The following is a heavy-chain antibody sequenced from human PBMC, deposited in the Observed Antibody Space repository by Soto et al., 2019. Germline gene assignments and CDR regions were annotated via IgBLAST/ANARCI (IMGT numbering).Heavy chain of an antibody. J-gene: IGHJ6*02. Sequence: GGSLRLSCAASGFTFSPYAITWVRKAPGKGMEWVSSISGSGGNTNYADSVKGRFTVSRDNSKRTLSLQMNSLTEEDTAIYYCAKGLRRLLRTQYYYGLDVWGRGTTVTV. V-gene: IGHV3-23*01. D-gene: IGHD3-16*01. CDR2: ISGSGGNT. CDR3: AKGLRRLLRTQYYYGLDV. CDR1: GFTFSPYA.